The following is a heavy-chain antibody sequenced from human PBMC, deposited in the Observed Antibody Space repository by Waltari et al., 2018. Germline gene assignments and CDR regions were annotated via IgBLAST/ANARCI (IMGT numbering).Heavy chain of an antibody. D-gene: IGHD2-15*01. CDR2: IYYSGST. CDR1: GGSISSGDYY. CDR3: ARLYPLEGDWFDP. J-gene: IGHJ5*02. Sequence: QVQLQESGPGLVKPSQTLSLTCTVSGGSISSGDYYWSWIRQPPGKGLEWIGYIYYSGSTYYNPSLKCRVTLSVDTSKNQFSLKLSSVTAADTAVYYCARLYPLEGDWFDPWGQGTLVTVSS. V-gene: IGHV4-30-4*01.